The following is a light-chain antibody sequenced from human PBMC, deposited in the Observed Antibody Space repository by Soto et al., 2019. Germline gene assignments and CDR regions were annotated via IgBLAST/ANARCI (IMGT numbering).Light chain of an antibody. CDR2: GAS. CDR1: QSVSSNY. J-gene: IGKJ5*01. CDR3: QQYNNWPS. V-gene: IGKV3-20*01. Sequence: EIVLAQSPGTLSLSPGERATLSCRASQSVSSNYLAWYQHRPGQAPRLLIYGASSRATGIPDRFSGSGSETEFTLTIRSLQSEDFAVYFCQQYNNWPSFGQGTRLEIK.